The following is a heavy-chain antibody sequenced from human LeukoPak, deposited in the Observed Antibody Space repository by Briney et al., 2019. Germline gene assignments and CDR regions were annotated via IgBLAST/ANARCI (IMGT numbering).Heavy chain of an antibody. J-gene: IGHJ5*02. V-gene: IGHV1-2*02. CDR3: AREDCSGGSCYLSIQFGSGWFDP. D-gene: IGHD2-15*01. Sequence: ASVKVSCKASEYTFTGYYMHWVRQAPGQGLEWMGWINPNSGGANYAQKFQGRVTMTRDTSISTAYMELSRLRSDDTAVYYCAREDCSGGSCYLSIQFGSGWFDPWGQETLVTVSS. CDR1: EYTFTGYY. CDR2: INPNSGGA.